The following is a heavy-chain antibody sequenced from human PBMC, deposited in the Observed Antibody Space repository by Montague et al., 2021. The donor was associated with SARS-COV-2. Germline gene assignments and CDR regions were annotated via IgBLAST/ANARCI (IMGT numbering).Heavy chain of an antibody. J-gene: IGHJ5*02. Sequence: SLRLSCAASGFTVSSSPMSWVRQAPVKGLQWVSVIHSAVTRPYYXDSXDVRFTISRDNSKNTLYLQMNSLRAEDTALYYCAKVGDIMAGFSLVKYDAWGQGTLVIVSS. CDR2: IHSAVTRP. V-gene: IGHV3-23*03. CDR3: AKVGDIMAGFSLVKYDA. CDR1: GFTVSSSP. D-gene: IGHD3-16*01.